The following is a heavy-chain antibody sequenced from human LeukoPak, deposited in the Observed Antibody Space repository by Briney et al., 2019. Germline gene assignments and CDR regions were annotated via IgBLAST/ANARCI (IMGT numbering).Heavy chain of an antibody. Sequence: PGGSLRLSCAASGFPFRSYGMHWVRQAPGQGPEWVAVIWYDGSKKYYSDSVKGRLTISRDNSKSTLYLQVNDLRVEDTAMYYCATDGRSSGWYGFDYWGQGILVTVSS. CDR2: IWYDGSKK. CDR1: GFPFRSYG. V-gene: IGHV3-33*01. D-gene: IGHD6-19*01. J-gene: IGHJ4*02. CDR3: ATDGRSSGWYGFDY.